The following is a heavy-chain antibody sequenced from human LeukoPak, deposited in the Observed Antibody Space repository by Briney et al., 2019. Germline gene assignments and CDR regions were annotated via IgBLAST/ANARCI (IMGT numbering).Heavy chain of an antibody. CDR1: GFTFSNYA. J-gene: IGHJ4*02. V-gene: IGHV3-30*02. CDR2: IRYDGSNK. D-gene: IGHD3-10*01. Sequence: GGSLRLSCAASGFTFSNYAMSWVRQAPGKGLEWVAFIRYDGSNKYYADSVKGRFTISRDNAKNSLYLQMNSLRAEDTALYYCARGAGSYYGSGSYYGPTDYWGQGTLVTVSS. CDR3: ARGAGSYYGSGSYYGPTDY.